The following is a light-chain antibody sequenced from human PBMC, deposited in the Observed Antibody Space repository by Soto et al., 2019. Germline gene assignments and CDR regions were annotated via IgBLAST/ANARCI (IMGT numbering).Light chain of an antibody. CDR2: GAS. V-gene: IGKV3-15*01. CDR3: QQYDSWPYT. CDR1: QSVSNT. J-gene: IGKJ2*01. Sequence: DIVMTQSPATLSVSPGERATLSCWASQSVSNTLAWYQQKPGQAPRLLIYGASIRAPGIPARFSGGGSGAAFTLTISSLQSEDFAVYYCQQYDSWPYTFGQGTKLEIK.